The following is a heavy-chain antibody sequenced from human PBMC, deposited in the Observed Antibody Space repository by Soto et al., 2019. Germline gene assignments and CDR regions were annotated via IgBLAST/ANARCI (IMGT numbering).Heavy chain of an antibody. D-gene: IGHD3-22*01. Sequence: QVQLVESGGGVVQPGRSLRLSCAASGFTFSSYGMHWVRQAPGKGLEWVAVISYDGSNKYYADSVKGRFTISRDNSKNTLYLQKTRMRAEDTAVYYCAKAMGGYYYVSSGYSTDYGMDVWGQGTTVTVSS. CDR1: GFTFSSYG. J-gene: IGHJ6*02. CDR2: ISYDGSNK. V-gene: IGHV3-30*18. CDR3: AKAMGGYYYVSSGYSTDYGMDV.